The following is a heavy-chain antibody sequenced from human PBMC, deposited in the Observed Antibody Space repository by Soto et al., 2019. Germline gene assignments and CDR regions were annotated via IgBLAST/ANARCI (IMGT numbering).Heavy chain of an antibody. D-gene: IGHD3-10*02. CDR3: AASPGFGGYYVV. J-gene: IGHJ4*02. V-gene: IGHV1-69*13. Sequence: SVKVSCKASAGTFSNKYAISWVRQATGQGLEWIGGIIPSFGTRNYAQRFHDRVTLTADASMSTAHMELTSLTSQDTAVYYCAASPGFGGYYVVWGQGTLVTVSS. CDR1: AGTFSNKYA. CDR2: IIPSFGTR.